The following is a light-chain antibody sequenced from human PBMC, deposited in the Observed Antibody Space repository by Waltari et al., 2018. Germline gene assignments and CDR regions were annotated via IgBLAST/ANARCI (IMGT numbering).Light chain of an antibody. Sequence: SSELTQDPAVSVALGQTVRITCQGDSLRSYYARWYQQTPGQAPVLVIYGKNNRPAGIPDRFSGSSSGNTASLTITGAQAEDEADYYCNSRDSSGNHPFGGGTKLTVL. J-gene: IGLJ2*01. CDR2: GKN. CDR3: NSRDSSGNHP. CDR1: SLRSYY. V-gene: IGLV3-19*01.